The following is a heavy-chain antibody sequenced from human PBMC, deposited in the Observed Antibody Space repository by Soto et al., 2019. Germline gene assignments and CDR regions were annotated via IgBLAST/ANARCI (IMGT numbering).Heavy chain of an antibody. CDR3: ARGLSRSSSSAGGAFDI. CDR2: INHSGST. V-gene: IGHV4-34*01. Sequence: QVQLQQWGAGLLKPSETLSLTCAVYGGSFSGYYWSWIRQPPGKGLEWIGEINHSGSTNYNPSLKSRVTISVDTSKNQFSLKLSSVTAADTAVYYCARGLSRSSSSAGGAFDIWGQGTMVTVSS. D-gene: IGHD6-6*01. CDR1: GGSFSGYY. J-gene: IGHJ3*02.